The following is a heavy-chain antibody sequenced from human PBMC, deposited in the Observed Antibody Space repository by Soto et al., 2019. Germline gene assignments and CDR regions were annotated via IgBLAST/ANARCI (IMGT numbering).Heavy chain of an antibody. CDR2: ISGSGGST. Sequence: PGGPLRLSCAASGFTFSRHARGWVREAPVKGLEWVSAISGSGGSTYYADSVKGRFTISRDNSKNTLYLQMNSLRAEDTAVYYCAKLGYSSGWYYYYYYYMDVWGKGTTVTV. J-gene: IGHJ6*03. V-gene: IGHV3-23*01. CDR3: AKLGYSSGWYYYYYYYMDV. CDR1: GFTFSRHA. D-gene: IGHD6-19*01.